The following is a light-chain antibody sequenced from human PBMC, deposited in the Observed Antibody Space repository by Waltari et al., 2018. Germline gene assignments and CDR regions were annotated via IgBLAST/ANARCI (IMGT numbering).Light chain of an antibody. Sequence: QSALTQPASVSGSPGQSITISCTGTSSDIGGYDYVSWYQQHPGKAPKLMIYDIIKRPSGSSDRFSGSQSGNTASLTISGLQAEDEADYYCSSYAPSSTVFGGGTKLTVL. CDR2: DII. V-gene: IGLV2-14*03. CDR1: SSDIGGYDY. CDR3: SSYAPSSTV. J-gene: IGLJ2*01.